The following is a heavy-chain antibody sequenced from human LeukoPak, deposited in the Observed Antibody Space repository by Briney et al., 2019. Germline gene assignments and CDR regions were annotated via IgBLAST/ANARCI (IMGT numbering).Heavy chain of an antibody. CDR3: AKATGYLL. Sequence: GGSLRLSCAASGFTFSSYGMSWVRQAPGKGLVWVSAISGSGGTTYYADSVKGRFTISRDDSENTLYLQMNSLRAEDTAVYYCAKATGYLLWGQGTLVTVSS. V-gene: IGHV3-23*01. CDR2: ISGSGGTT. J-gene: IGHJ4*02. CDR1: GFTFSSYG. D-gene: IGHD1-14*01.